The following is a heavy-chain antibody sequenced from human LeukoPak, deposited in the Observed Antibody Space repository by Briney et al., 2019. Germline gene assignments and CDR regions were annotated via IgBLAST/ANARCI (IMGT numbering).Heavy chain of an antibody. CDR3: AKDYGREVYYGSGSYYGPSFDY. CDR1: GFTFDDYA. J-gene: IGHJ4*02. Sequence: RSGRSLRLSCAASGFTFDDYAMHWVRQAPGKGLEWVLGISWNSGSIGYADSVKGRFTISRDNAKNSLYLQMNSLRAEDTALYYCAKDYGREVYYGSGSYYGPSFDYWGQGTLVTVSS. V-gene: IGHV3-9*01. D-gene: IGHD3-10*01. CDR2: ISWNSGSI.